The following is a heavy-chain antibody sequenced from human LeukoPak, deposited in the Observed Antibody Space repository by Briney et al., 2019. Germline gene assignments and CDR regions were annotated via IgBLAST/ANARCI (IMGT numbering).Heavy chain of an antibody. CDR3: AKRAYGSGSYSPNNWFDP. CDR2: IYSGGST. V-gene: IGHV3-66*04. J-gene: IGHJ5*02. Sequence: PGGSLRLSCAASEFSVGSNYMTWVRQAPGKGLEWVSLIYSGGSTYYADSVKGRFTISRDNSKNTLYLQMNSLRAEDTAVYYCAKRAYGSGSYSPNNWFDPWGQGTLVTVSS. CDR1: EFSVGSNY. D-gene: IGHD3-10*01.